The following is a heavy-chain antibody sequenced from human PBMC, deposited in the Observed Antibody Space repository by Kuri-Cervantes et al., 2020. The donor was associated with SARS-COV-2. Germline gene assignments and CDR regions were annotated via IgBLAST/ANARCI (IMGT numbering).Heavy chain of an antibody. Sequence: GESLKISCAASGFTFDDYAMHWVRQAPGKGLEWVSAISGSGGSTYYADSVKGRFTISRDNSKNTLYLQMNSLRAEDTAVYYCAKDPGFRELLYYFDYWGQGTLVTVSS. CDR1: GFTFDDYA. CDR2: ISGSGGST. D-gene: IGHD3-10*01. V-gene: IGHV3-23*01. J-gene: IGHJ4*02. CDR3: AKDPGFRELLYYFDY.